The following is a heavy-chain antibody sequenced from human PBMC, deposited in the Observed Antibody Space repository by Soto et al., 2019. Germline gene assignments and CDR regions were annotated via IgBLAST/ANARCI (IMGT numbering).Heavy chain of an antibody. Sequence: TLSLTCTVSGGSISSGGYYWSWIRQHPGKGLEWIGYIYYSGSTYYNPSLKSRVTISVDTSKNQSSLKLSSVTAADTAVYYCARSGYSYGPNPLLYWGQGTLVTVSS. CDR1: GGSISSGGYY. D-gene: IGHD5-18*01. J-gene: IGHJ4*02. V-gene: IGHV4-31*03. CDR3: ARSGYSYGPNPLLY. CDR2: IYYSGST.